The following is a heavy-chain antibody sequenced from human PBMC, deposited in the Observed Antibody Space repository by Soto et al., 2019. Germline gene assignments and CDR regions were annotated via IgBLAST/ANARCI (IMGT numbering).Heavy chain of an antibody. Sequence: SETLSLTCTVSGDSISNYYWSWIRQAPGKGLEWIGFIYHSGNTNYNPSHKSRVTMSIDTSKSQFSLKLNSVTAADTAVYYCARDQGIASSGPFDYWGPGTLVTVSS. J-gene: IGHJ4*02. CDR1: GDSISNYY. CDR3: ARDQGIASSGPFDY. V-gene: IGHV4-59*01. D-gene: IGHD6-13*01. CDR2: IYHSGNT.